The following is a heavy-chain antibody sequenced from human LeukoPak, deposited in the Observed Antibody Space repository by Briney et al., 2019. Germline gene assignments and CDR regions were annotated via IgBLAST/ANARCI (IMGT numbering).Heavy chain of an antibody. J-gene: IGHJ4*02. V-gene: IGHV3-7*01. CDR1: GVTFSSYW. D-gene: IGHD6-13*01. Sequence: GGSLRLSCAASGVTFSSYWMSWLRQAPGKGLEWVANIKPDGSEKYYVDSVKGRFTISRDNAKNSLYLQMNSLRTEDTALYYCARADSSSWDQWGQGTLVTVSS. CDR3: ARADSSSWDQ. CDR2: IKPDGSEK.